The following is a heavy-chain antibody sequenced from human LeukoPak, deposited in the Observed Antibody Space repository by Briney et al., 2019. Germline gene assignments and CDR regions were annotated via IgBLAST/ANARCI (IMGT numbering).Heavy chain of an antibody. CDR2: TKNKANSYTT. J-gene: IGHJ4*02. CDR3: ARDASASLDY. D-gene: IGHD2-2*01. Sequence: PGGSLRLSCAASGFTFGDHYMDWVRQAPGKGLEWVSRTKNKANSYTTQYAASVKGRFTVSRDDSKNSLSLQMNNLETEDKAVYYCARDASASLDYWGQGTLVTVSS. CDR1: GFTFGDHY. V-gene: IGHV3-72*01.